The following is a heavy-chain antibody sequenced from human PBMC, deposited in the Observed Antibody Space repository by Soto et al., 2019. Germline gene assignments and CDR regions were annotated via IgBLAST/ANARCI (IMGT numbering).Heavy chain of an antibody. Sequence: PSETLSLTCTVSGGSISSGGYYWSWIRQHPGKGLEWIGYIYYSGSTYYNPSLKSRVTISVDTSKNQFSLKLSSVTAADTAVYYCASGTSRYYYYGMDVWGQGTTVTVSS. V-gene: IGHV4-31*03. CDR1: GGSISSGGYY. J-gene: IGHJ6*02. CDR2: IYYSGST. D-gene: IGHD6-13*01. CDR3: ASGTSRYYYYGMDV.